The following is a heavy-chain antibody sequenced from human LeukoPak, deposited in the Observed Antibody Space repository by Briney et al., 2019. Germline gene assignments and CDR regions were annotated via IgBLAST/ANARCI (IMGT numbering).Heavy chain of an antibody. CDR3: ARHSPGYYYYGMDV. D-gene: IGHD7-27*01. Sequence: PSETLSLTCTVSGGSISSSSYYWGWIRQPPGKGLEWIGSIYYSGSTYYNPSLKSRVTISVDTSKNQFSLKLSSVTAAATAVYYCARHSPGYYYYGMDVWGQGTTVTVSS. CDR2: IYYSGST. V-gene: IGHV4-39*01. CDR1: GGSISSSSYY. J-gene: IGHJ6*02.